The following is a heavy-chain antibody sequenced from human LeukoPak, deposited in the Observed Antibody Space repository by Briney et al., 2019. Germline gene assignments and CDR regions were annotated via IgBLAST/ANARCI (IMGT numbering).Heavy chain of an antibody. CDR2: MSSGSRYI. Sequence: PGGSLRLSCAASGFTFSSYAMTWVRQAPGKGLEWVSSMSSGSRYIYYADSVRGRFTISRDNAKNSLYLLMNSLRAEDTAFYYCAKVRGTYSSGYFFDYWGQGTLVTVSS. CDR3: AKVRGTYSSGYFFDY. V-gene: IGHV3-21*04. D-gene: IGHD6-19*01. J-gene: IGHJ4*02. CDR1: GFTFSSYA.